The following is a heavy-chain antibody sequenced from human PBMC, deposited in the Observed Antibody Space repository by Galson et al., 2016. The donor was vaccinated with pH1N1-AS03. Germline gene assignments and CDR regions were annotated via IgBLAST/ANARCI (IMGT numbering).Heavy chain of an antibody. J-gene: IGHJ4*02. CDR2: ISYDGSAI. D-gene: IGHD3-22*01. CDR3: AKNHLDTRGYYSVVDY. V-gene: IGHV3-30*18. Sequence: SLRLSCAASGFTLSRYGMHWVRQAPGKGLEWVAAISYDGSAIYYADSVKGRFTVSRDDSKNTLYLQMNSLSTEDTAIYYCAKNHLDTRGYYSVVDYWGQGTLVTVSS. CDR1: GFTLSRYG.